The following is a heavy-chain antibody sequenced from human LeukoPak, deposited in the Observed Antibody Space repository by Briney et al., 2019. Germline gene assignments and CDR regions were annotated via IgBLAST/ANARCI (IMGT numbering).Heavy chain of an antibody. CDR1: GFTFSSYA. J-gene: IGHJ1*01. Sequence: PGGSLRLSCEASGFTFSSYAMNWVRQAPGKGLEWVSYISSSSSTIYYADSVKGRFTISRDNAKNSLYLQMNSLRSEDTAVYYCARGLGYYDSKMHLQHWGQGTLVTVSS. CDR2: ISSSSSTI. V-gene: IGHV3-48*01. D-gene: IGHD3-22*01. CDR3: ARGLGYYDSKMHLQH.